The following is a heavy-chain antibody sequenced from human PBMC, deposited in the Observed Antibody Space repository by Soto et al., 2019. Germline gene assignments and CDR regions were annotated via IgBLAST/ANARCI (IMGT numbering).Heavy chain of an antibody. J-gene: IGHJ5*02. CDR2: ISAYNGNT. CDR1: GYTFTSNG. Sequence: ASVKVSCKASGYTFTSNGLSWVRQAPGQGLEWMGWISAYNGNTNYAQKLQGRVTISVDTSKNQFSLKLSSVTAADTAVYYCARHAIFGVTLNWFDPWGQGTLVTVSS. D-gene: IGHD3-3*01. CDR3: ARHAIFGVTLNWFDP. V-gene: IGHV1-18*01.